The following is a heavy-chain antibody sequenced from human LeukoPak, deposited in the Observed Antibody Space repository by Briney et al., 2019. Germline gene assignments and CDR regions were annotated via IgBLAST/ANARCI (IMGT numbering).Heavy chain of an antibody. V-gene: IGHV3-7*03. CDR3: ARMDYYTSGTYTYPNFDY. CDR2: IKQDGSET. J-gene: IGHJ4*02. CDR1: GFTFNRYW. Sequence: GGSLRLSCAASGFTFNRYWMSWVRQAPGQGLEWVATIKQDGSETYYVDSVKGRFTISRDNAKNSLHLQMNSLRAEDAAVFYCARMDYYTSGTYTYPNFDYWGQGTLVTVSS. D-gene: IGHD3-10*01.